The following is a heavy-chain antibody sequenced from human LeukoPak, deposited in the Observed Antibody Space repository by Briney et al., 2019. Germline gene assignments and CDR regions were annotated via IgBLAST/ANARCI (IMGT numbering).Heavy chain of an antibody. CDR1: GFTFSSYW. D-gene: IGHD2-21*02. V-gene: IGHV3-7*01. J-gene: IGHJ4*02. Sequence: PGGSLRLSCAASGFTFSSYWMTWIRQAPGKGLEWVAHIKEDATESRSADSVKGRFAISRDSAKNSVYLQINSLRADDTAVYYCARGTVTAPGIDYWGQGTLVTVSS. CDR3: ARGTVTAPGIDY. CDR2: IKEDATES.